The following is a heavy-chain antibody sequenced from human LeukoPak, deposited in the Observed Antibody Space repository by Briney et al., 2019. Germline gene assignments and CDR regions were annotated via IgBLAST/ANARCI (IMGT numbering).Heavy chain of an antibody. CDR3: ARVGDTDAFDI. D-gene: IGHD3-16*01. CDR2: IYSGGST. Sequence: RGSLRLSCAASGFTVSSNYMSWVRQAPGKGLEWVSVIYSGGSTYYADSVKGRFTISRDNSKNTLYLQMNSLRAEDTAVYYCARVGDTDAFDIWGQGTMVTVSS. V-gene: IGHV3-53*01. J-gene: IGHJ3*02. CDR1: GFTVSSNY.